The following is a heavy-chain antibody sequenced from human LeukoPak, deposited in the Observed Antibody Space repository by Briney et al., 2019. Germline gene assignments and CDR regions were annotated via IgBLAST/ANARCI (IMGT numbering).Heavy chain of an antibody. CDR2: INHSGST. Sequence: PSETLSLTCAVCGGSVSGYYWIWIRQPPGKGLEWIGEINHSGSTNYNPSLKSRVTISVDTSKNQFSLKLSSVTAADTAVYYCARATVTTSYYYYGMDVWGQGTTVTVSS. V-gene: IGHV4-34*01. CDR3: ARATVTTSYYYYGMDV. J-gene: IGHJ6*02. CDR1: GGSVSGYY. D-gene: IGHD4-11*01.